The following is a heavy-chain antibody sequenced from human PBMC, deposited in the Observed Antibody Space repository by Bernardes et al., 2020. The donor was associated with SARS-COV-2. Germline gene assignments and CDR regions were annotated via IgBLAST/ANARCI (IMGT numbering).Heavy chain of an antibody. D-gene: IGHD2-2*01. V-gene: IGHV3-15*01. Sequence: GGSLRLSCAASGFTFKNAWMSWVRQAPGKGLEWVGLIKSKTDAGATDYAAPVKGRFTISRDDSKNTLFLHMNSLKTEDTAVYYCTIPYQLLFGDYYYYMDVWGKGTTVTVSS. CDR3: TIPYQLLFGDYYYYMDV. CDR1: GFTFKNAW. CDR2: IKSKTDAGAT. J-gene: IGHJ6*03.